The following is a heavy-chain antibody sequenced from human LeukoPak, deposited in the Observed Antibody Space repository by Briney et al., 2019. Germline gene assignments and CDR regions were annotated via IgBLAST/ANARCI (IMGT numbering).Heavy chain of an antibody. CDR1: GYTFTSYG. CDR3: ARGRYCTNGVCYHDY. CDR2: ISAYNGNT. Sequence: ASVKVSCKASGYTFTSYGISWVRQAPGQGLEWMGWISAYNGNTNYAQKLQGRVTMTTDTSTSTAYMELRSLRSDDTAVYYCARGRYCTNGVCYHDYWGQGTLVTVSS. D-gene: IGHD2-8*01. J-gene: IGHJ4*02. V-gene: IGHV1-18*01.